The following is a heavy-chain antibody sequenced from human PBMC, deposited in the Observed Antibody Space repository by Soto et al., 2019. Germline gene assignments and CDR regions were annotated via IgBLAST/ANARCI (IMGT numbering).Heavy chain of an antibody. D-gene: IGHD6-13*01. CDR1: GVSISRYY. CDR3: ARRQAASGRPQSSYFDY. CDR2: IYYSVST. J-gene: IGHJ4*02. V-gene: IGHV4-59*12. Sequence: PSESLSLTCTVSGVSISRYYWRWIRQPPGKGLEWSGYIYYSVSTKYNPSLKSRVTISVETSKHQFSLKLSSLTAADTAVYYCARRQAASGRPQSSYFDYWGLGTLVTVSS.